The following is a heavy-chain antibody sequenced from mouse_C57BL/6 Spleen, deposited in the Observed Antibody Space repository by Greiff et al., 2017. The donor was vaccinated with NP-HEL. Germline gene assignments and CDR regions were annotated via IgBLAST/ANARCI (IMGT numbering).Heavy chain of an antibody. Sequence: VQLQQSGTELVKPGASVKLSCKASGYTFTSYWMPWVKQRPGQGLEWIGNINPSNGGNNYNEKFKSKATLTVDKSSSTAYMQLSSLTSEDSAVYYCARDGSRYWYFDVWGTGTTVTVAS. CDR3: ARDGSRYWYFDV. D-gene: IGHD1-1*01. CDR2: INPSNGGN. CDR1: GYTFTSYW. V-gene: IGHV1-53*01. J-gene: IGHJ1*03.